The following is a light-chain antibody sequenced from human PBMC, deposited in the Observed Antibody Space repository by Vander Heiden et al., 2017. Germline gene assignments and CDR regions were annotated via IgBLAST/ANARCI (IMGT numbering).Light chain of an antibody. CDR3: QQRSNWPYT. J-gene: IGKJ2*01. V-gene: IGKV3-11*01. CDR2: DAS. CDR1: QSVSSY. Sequence: IVLTQSPATLSLSPGERATLSCRASQSVSSYLAWYQQKPGQAPRLLIYDASNRATGIPARFSGSGSGTDFTLTISSLEPEDFAVYYCQQRSNWPYTFGQWTKLEIK.